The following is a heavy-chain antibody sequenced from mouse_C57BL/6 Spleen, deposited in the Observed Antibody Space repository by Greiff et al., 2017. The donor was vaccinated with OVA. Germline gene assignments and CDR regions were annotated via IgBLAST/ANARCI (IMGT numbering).Heavy chain of an antibody. CDR3: ARDTYYYGSRGDWYFDV. CDR2: IYPRSGNT. CDR1: GYTFTSYG. D-gene: IGHD1-1*01. V-gene: IGHV1-81*01. J-gene: IGHJ1*03. Sequence: QVQLQQSGAELARPGASVKLSCKASGYTFTSYGISWVKQRTGQGLEWIGEIYPRSGNTYYNEKFKGKATLTADKSSSTAYMELRSLTSEDSAVYFCARDTYYYGSRGDWYFDVWGTGTTVTVAS.